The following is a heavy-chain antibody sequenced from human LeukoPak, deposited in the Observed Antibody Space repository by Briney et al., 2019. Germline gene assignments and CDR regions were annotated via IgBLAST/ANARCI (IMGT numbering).Heavy chain of an antibody. CDR1: GYSISSGYY. D-gene: IGHD4-23*01. Sequence: SETLSLTCSVAGYSISSGYYWGWIRQPPGKGLEWIGSISHSGSTYYNPSLKSRVTISVDTSKNHFSLKLSSVTAADTAVYYCARPYLRGTVVNNWFDPWGQGTLVTVSS. CDR3: ARPYLRGTVVNNWFDP. CDR2: ISHSGST. V-gene: IGHV4-38-2*02. J-gene: IGHJ5*02.